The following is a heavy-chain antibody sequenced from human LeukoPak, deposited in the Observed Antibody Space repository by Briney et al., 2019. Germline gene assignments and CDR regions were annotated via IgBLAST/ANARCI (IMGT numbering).Heavy chain of an antibody. CDR3: AKRGGTSQFYLDF. V-gene: IGHV3-23*01. J-gene: IGHJ4*02. CDR2: ISTGGGT. Sequence: GGSLRLSCAASGFTLSNYAMNWVRQAPGKGLEWVLTISTGGGTYYADSVKGRFTISRDKSKNTLDLQMNSLRAEDTAVYYCAKRGGTSQFYLDFWGQGTLVTVSS. CDR1: GFTLSNYA. D-gene: IGHD3-16*01.